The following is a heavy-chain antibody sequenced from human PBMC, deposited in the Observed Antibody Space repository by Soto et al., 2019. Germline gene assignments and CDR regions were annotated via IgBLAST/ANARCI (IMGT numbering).Heavy chain of an antibody. J-gene: IGHJ6*02. CDR1: GFTFSSYW. CDR2: ITNAGSIT. CDR3: ARGLLYLYGMDV. Sequence: EVQLVESGGGLVQPGGSLRLSCAASGFTFSSYWMHWVRQAPGKGLVWVSRITNAGSITNYADSVKGRFTISRDNAKNTLYLQMNSLRAEDTAMYYCARGLLYLYGMDVWGQGTTVTVSS. D-gene: IGHD2-8*01. V-gene: IGHV3-74*01.